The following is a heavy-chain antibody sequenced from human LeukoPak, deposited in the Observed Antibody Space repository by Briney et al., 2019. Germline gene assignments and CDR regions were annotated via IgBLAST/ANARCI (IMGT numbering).Heavy chain of an antibody. D-gene: IGHD6-19*01. J-gene: IGHJ4*02. V-gene: IGHV1-18*01. CDR2: ISAYNGNT. Sequence: ASVKVSCKASGYVFTTYGISWVRQAPGQGLQWLGWISAYNGNTNYARKLQGRVTMTTDTSTRTAFMELRSLRSDDTAVYYCARVDSGWYMDWGQGTLVTVSS. CDR1: GYVFTTYG. CDR3: ARVDSGWYMD.